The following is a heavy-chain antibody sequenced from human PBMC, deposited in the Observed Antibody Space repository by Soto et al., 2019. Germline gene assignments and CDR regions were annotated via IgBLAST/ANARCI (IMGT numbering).Heavy chain of an antibody. Sequence: QVQLQESGPGLVKPSQTLSLTCTVSGGSMSSSGHFWTWIRQFPGMGLEWIGYIARSGSTNYNPSLKGRVTISADMPNRQFSLKLDSVTAADTAIYYCGREELTGAFTWGQGTLVTVSS. D-gene: IGHD7-27*01. V-gene: IGHV4-31*03. CDR3: GREELTGAFT. J-gene: IGHJ5*02. CDR2: IARSGST. CDR1: GGSMSSSGHF.